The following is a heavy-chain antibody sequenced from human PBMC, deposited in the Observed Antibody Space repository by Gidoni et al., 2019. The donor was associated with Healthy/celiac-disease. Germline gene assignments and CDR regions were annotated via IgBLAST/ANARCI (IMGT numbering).Heavy chain of an antibody. J-gene: IGHJ3*02. V-gene: IGHV3-30-3*01. CDR2: ISYDGSNK. CDR3: ARESYYILHAFDI. Sequence: QVQLVESGGGVVQPGRSLRLSCAASGFTFSSYAMHWVRQAPGKGLEWVAVISYDGSNKYYADSVKGRFTISRDNSKNTLYLQMNSLRAEDTAVYYCARESYYILHAFDIWGQGTMVTVSS. D-gene: IGHD3-10*01. CDR1: GFTFSSYA.